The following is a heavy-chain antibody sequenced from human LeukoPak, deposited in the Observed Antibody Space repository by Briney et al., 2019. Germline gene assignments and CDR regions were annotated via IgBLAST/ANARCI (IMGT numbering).Heavy chain of an antibody. CDR1: GFTFSSYA. J-gene: IGHJ4*02. CDR3: AIPGIAAAGETYLDY. D-gene: IGHD6-13*01. CDR2: ISSSSNYI. Sequence: PGGSLRLSCAASGFTFSSYAMSWVRQAPGKGLEWVSSISSSSNYIYYADSVKGRFTISRDNSKNTLYLQVDSPRAEDTAVYYCAIPGIAAAGETYLDYWGQGTLVTVSS. V-gene: IGHV3-21*01.